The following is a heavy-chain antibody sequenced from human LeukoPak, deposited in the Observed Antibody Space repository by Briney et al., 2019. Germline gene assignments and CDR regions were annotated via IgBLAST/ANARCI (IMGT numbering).Heavy chain of an antibody. D-gene: IGHD4-17*01. CDR1: GFTVSSNY. CDR2: IRGSGGST. V-gene: IGHV3-23*01. Sequence: QPGGSLRLSCAASGFTVSSNYMSWVRQAPGKGLEWVSAIRGSGGSTYYADSVKGRFTISRDSSKNTLYLQMNSLRAEDTAVYYCAKDLGDYGDYPNYFDYWGQGTLVTVSS. J-gene: IGHJ4*02. CDR3: AKDLGDYGDYPNYFDY.